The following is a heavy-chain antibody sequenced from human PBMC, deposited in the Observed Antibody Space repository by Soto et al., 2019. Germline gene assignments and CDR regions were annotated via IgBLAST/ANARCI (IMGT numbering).Heavy chain of an antibody. Sequence: EVQLLESGGDLVQPGGSLRLSCAASGFTLSRYWMSWVRQAPGKGLEWVAIIKPDGSEKDYVDSVEGRFTISRDNGKNSVFLQMDSLRSDDTAVYYCARDWEGSGWPADLWGHGTLVSVSS. CDR3: ARDWEGSGWPADL. J-gene: IGHJ5*02. CDR2: IKPDGSEK. D-gene: IGHD6-19*01. CDR1: GFTLSRYW. V-gene: IGHV3-7*01.